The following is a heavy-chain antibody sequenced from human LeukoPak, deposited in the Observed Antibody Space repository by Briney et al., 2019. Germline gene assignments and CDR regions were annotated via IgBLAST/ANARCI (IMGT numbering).Heavy chain of an antibody. V-gene: IGHV4-34*01. Sequence: SETLSLTCAVYGGSFSGYYWSWIRQPPGKGLEWIGEINHSGSTNYNPSLKSRVTISVDTSKNQFSLKLSSVTAADTAVYYCARAPTIGTTAIFDYWGQGTLVTVSS. D-gene: IGHD5-24*01. CDR1: GGSFSGYY. CDR2: INHSGST. CDR3: ARAPTIGTTAIFDY. J-gene: IGHJ4*02.